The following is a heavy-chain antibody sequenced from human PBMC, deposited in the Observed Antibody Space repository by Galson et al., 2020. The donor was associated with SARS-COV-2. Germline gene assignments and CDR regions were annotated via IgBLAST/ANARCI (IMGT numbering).Heavy chain of an antibody. CDR1: GYTLTELS. J-gene: IGHJ4*02. V-gene: IGHV1-24*01. CDR3: ARGRVTMTTNFDY. D-gene: IGHD3-3*01. Sequence: ASVKVSCKVSGYTLTELSMHWVRQAPAKGLEWMGGFDPEDGEPLYPQKFQGRVTMTEDTSTDTAYMELSSLRSEDTAVYYCARGRVTMTTNFDYWGQGTLVTVSS. CDR2: FDPEDGEP.